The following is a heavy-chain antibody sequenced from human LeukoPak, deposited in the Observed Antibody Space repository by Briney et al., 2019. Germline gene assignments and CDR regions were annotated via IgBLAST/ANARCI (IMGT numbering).Heavy chain of an antibody. Sequence: GGSLRLSCAASGFTFSSYAMHWVRQAPGKGLEWVAVISYDGSNKYYADSVKGRFTISRDNSKNTLYLQMNSLRAEDTAVYYCAKGDQLPTPEYFQHWGQGTLVTVSS. CDR3: AKGDQLPTPEYFQH. J-gene: IGHJ1*01. CDR2: ISYDGSNK. V-gene: IGHV3-30-3*01. D-gene: IGHD2-2*01. CDR1: GFTFSSYA.